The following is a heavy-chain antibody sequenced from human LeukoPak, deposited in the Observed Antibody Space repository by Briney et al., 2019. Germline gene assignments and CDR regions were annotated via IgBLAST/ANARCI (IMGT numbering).Heavy chain of an antibody. CDR3: ARSIGENYYFDY. CDR2: ISSSSSYI. D-gene: IGHD2-15*01. J-gene: IGHJ4*02. Sequence: GGSLRLSCAASGFTFSSYSMNWVRQAPGKGLEWVSSISSSSSYIYYADSVKGRFTISRDTAKNSLYLQMNSLRAEDTAVYYCARSIGENYYFDYWGQGTLVTVSS. V-gene: IGHV3-21*01. CDR1: GFTFSSYS.